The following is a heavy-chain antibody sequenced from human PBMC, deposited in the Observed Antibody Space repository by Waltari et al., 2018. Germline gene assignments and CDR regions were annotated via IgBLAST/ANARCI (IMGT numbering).Heavy chain of an antibody. CDR1: GGSFSGYY. V-gene: IGHV4-34*01. D-gene: IGHD1-26*01. Sequence: QVQLQQWGAGLLKPSETLSLTCAVYGGSFSGYYWSWIRQSPGKGLEWIGEINYSGSTNYNPSLKRRVTISIDTAKTQFSLERTSVTGADTAVYYCAGTPVGVTFLYFDYWGQGTLVTVSS. J-gene: IGHJ4*02. CDR3: AGTPVGVTFLYFDY. CDR2: INYSGST.